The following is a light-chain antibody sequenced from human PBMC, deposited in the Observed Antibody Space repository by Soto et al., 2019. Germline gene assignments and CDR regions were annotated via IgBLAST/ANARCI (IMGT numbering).Light chain of an antibody. J-gene: IGLJ2*01. CDR1: SSDVGGYNY. CDR3: SSYTSSSTLV. CDR2: DVS. Sequence: QSVLTQPASVSGSPGQSITISCTGTSSDVGGYNYVSWYQQHPGKAPKLMIYDVSNRPSGVSIRLSGSKSGNTASLTISGLQAEDEADYYCSSYTSSSTLVFGGGTKLTVL. V-gene: IGLV2-14*01.